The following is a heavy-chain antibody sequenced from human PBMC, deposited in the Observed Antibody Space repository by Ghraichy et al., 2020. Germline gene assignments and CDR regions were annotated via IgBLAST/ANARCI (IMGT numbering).Heavy chain of an antibody. CDR2: INYSGST. CDR1: GGSINSYY. J-gene: IGHJ6*02. V-gene: IGHV4-59*01. D-gene: IGHD2-2*01. CDR3: ARDRAYCNSTSCYYYGMDV. Sequence: SETLSLTCTVSGGSINSYYWSWIRQPPGKGLEWIGYINYSGSTNYNPSLKSRVTISVETFKNQFSLKLTSVTAADTAVYYCARDRAYCNSTSCYYYGMDVWGQGTTVTVSS.